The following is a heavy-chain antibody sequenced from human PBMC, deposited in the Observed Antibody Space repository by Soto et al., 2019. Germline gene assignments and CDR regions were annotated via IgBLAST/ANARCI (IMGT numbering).Heavy chain of an antibody. J-gene: IGHJ4*02. V-gene: IGHV4-39*07. Sequence: NPSETLSLTCTVSGGSISSSSYYWGWIRQPPGKGLEWIGSIYYSGSTYYNPSLKSRVTISVDTSKNQFSLKLSSVTAADTAVYYCASGQWLERLDYWGQGTLVTVSS. CDR2: IYYSGST. CDR1: GGSISSSSYY. D-gene: IGHD1-1*01. CDR3: ASGQWLERLDY.